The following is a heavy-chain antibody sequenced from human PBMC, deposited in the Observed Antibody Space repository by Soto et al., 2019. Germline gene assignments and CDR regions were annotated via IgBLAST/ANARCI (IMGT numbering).Heavy chain of an antibody. CDR3: ASAKTGAYFDY. CDR1: GFTFSSYA. V-gene: IGHV3-64*01. CDR2: ISSNGGST. Sequence: EVQLVESGGGLVQPGGSLRLSCAASGFTFSSYAMHWVRQAPGKGLEYVSAISSNGGSTYYANSVKGRFTISRDNSKNTLYLQMGRLRAEDMAVYYCASAKTGAYFDYWGQGTLVTVSS. J-gene: IGHJ4*02. D-gene: IGHD3-10*01.